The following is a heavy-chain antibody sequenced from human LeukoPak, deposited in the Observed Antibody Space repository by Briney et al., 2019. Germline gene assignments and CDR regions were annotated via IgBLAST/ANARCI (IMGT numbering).Heavy chain of an antibody. CDR2: IKSKTSGGTT. V-gene: IGHV3-15*01. Sequence: GGSLRLSCAASRFTSSNAWMSWVRQAPGKGLEWVGRIKSKTSGGTTDYAAPVKGRFAISREDSKNTLYLQMNSLKTEDAAVYYCATEGYTYGYHSFDIWGQGTMVTVSS. CDR3: ATEGYTYGYHSFDI. J-gene: IGHJ3*02. CDR1: RFTSSNAW. D-gene: IGHD5-18*01.